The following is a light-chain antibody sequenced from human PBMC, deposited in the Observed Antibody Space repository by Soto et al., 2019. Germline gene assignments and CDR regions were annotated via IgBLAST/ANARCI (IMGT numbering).Light chain of an antibody. CDR1: SSNVGSYIL. J-gene: IGLJ2*01. CDR2: EAS. Sequence: QSALTQPASVSGSPGQSITISCTGTSSNVGSYILVSWYQQHPGKAPKLMIYEASKRPSGVSNRFSGAKSGNTASLTISGLQAEDEADYYCCSYAGSSTYVFGGGTKLTV. V-gene: IGLV2-23*01. CDR3: CSYAGSSTYV.